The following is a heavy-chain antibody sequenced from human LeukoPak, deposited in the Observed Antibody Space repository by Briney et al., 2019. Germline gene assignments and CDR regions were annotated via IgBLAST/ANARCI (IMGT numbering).Heavy chain of an antibody. CDR3: ARSPGNLYNWFDP. J-gene: IGHJ5*02. V-gene: IGHV1-8*01. CDR1: GYIFTSYV. Sequence: WASVKVSCKASGYIFTSYVMNGVRQATGQGLEWMGWMNPKSGNTGYEQKFQGRVTMTRNTSINTAYMELSSLSSEDTAVYYCARSPGNLYNWFDPWGQGTLVTVSS. CDR2: MNPKSGNT.